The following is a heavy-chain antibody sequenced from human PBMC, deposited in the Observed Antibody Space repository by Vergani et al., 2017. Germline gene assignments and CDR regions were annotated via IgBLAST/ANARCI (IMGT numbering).Heavy chain of an antibody. CDR3: ARGYSSGLENYYYYYYMDV. CDR2: MNPNSGNT. D-gene: IGHD6-19*01. CDR1: GYTFTSYD. Sequence: QVQLVQSGAEVKKPGASVKVSCKASGYTFTSYDINWVRQATGQGLEWMGWMNPNSGNTGYAQKFQGRVTMTRKTSISTAYMELSSLRSEDTAVYYCARGYSSGLENYYYYYYMDVWGKGTTVTVSS. J-gene: IGHJ6*03. V-gene: IGHV1-8*01.